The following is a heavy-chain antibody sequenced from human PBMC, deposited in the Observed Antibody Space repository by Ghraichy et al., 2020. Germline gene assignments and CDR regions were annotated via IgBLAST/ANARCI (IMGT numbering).Heavy chain of an antibody. CDR1: GGTFSSYA. Sequence: SVKVSCKASGGTFSSYAISWVRQAPGQGLEWMGGIIPIFGTANYAQKFQGRVTITADESTSTAYMELSSLRSEDTAVYYCAREDPRYGRPLTKIVATIKDYNYYYYGMDVWGQGTTVTVSS. V-gene: IGHV1-69*13. CDR3: AREDPRYGRPLTKIVATIKDYNYYYYGMDV. J-gene: IGHJ6*02. D-gene: IGHD5-12*01. CDR2: IIPIFGTA.